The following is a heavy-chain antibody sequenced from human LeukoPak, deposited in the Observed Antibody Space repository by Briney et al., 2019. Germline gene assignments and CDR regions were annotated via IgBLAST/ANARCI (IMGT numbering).Heavy chain of an antibody. CDR3: AKVGYDSSGYYSIFDY. D-gene: IGHD3-22*01. J-gene: IGHJ4*02. CDR1: GFTFSSYG. Sequence: GGSLRLSCAASGFTFSSYGMHWVRQAPGKGLEWVAVIWYDGSNKYYADSVKGRFTISRDNSKNTLYLQMNSLRAEDTAVYYCAKVGYDSSGYYSIFDYWGQGTLVTVSS. V-gene: IGHV3-33*06. CDR2: IWYDGSNK.